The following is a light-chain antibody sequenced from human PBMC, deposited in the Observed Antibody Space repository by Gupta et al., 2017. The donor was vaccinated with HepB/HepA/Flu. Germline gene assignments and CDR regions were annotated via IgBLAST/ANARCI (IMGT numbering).Light chain of an antibody. V-gene: IGKV1-33*01. Sequence: IQTTQSPSSLSASVGDRVTITCQASQDISNYLNWYQQKPGKAPKLLIYDASNLETGIPSRFSGSGSGTDCTFTISSLKPEDIATYYCQQDDNLPLTFGGGTNVEIK. CDR1: QDISNY. CDR3: QQDDNLPLT. J-gene: IGKJ4*01. CDR2: DAS.